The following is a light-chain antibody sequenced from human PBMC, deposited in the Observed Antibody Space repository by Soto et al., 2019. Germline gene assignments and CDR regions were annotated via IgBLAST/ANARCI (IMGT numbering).Light chain of an antibody. CDR1: QSISSW. CDR3: QHYNSYSEA. CDR2: KAS. J-gene: IGKJ1*01. V-gene: IGKV1-5*03. Sequence: DIQMTQSPSTLSASVGDRVTITCRASQSISSWLAWYQQKPGKAPKALIYKASSLEGGVPSRFSGSGSGTEFTLTISSLQPDDFATYYCQHYNSYSEAFGQGTKV.